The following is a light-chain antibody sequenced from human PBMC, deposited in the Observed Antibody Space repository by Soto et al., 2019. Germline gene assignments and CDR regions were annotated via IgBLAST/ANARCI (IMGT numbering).Light chain of an antibody. V-gene: IGKV1-5*03. CDR2: KAS. Sequence: DIQMTQSPSTLSASVGDRVTITCRASQSINRWLAWYQQKPGKAPKLLIYKASTLESRVPSRFRGGGIGTEFALRISSLQPDDFATYYCQQYSTYPYIFGQGTKVEIK. CDR3: QQYSTYPYI. J-gene: IGKJ2*01. CDR1: QSINRW.